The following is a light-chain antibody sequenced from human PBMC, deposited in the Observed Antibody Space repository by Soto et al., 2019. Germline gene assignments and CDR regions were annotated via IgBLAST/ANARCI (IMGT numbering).Light chain of an antibody. Sequence: QSVLTQPASVSGSPGQSITISCTGASSDVGSYNLASWYQQHPGKAPKLMIFEVSKRPSGVSNRFSGSKSGNTASLTISGLQAEDEAEYYCCSYATGSTYFFGTGTKVTVL. CDR1: SSDVGSYNL. J-gene: IGLJ1*01. CDR2: EVS. CDR3: CSYATGSTYF. V-gene: IGLV2-23*02.